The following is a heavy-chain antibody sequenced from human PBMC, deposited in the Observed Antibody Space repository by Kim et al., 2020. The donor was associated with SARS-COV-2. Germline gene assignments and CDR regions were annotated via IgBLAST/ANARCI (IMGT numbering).Heavy chain of an antibody. Sequence: GGSLRLSCAASGFTFSSYGMHWVRQAPGKGLEWVAVIWYDGSNKYYADSVKGRFTISRDNSKNTLYLQMNSLRAEDTAVYYCARDSGRKDAFDIWGQGTMVTVSS. V-gene: IGHV3-33*01. J-gene: IGHJ3*02. CDR3: ARDSGRKDAFDI. CDR1: GFTFSSYG. D-gene: IGHD3-10*01. CDR2: IWYDGSNK.